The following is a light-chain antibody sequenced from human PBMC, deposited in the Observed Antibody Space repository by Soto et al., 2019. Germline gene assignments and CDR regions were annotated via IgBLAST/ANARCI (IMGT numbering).Light chain of an antibody. CDR2: GAS. J-gene: IGKJ4*01. Sequence: EIVLTQSPGTLSLSPGGRATLSCRASRSVSGNFLAWYQQKPGQAPRLLIYGASSRATGIPDRFSGSGSGTDFTLTISRLEPEDFAVYYCQQYGSSPPLTFGGGTRVEIK. V-gene: IGKV3-20*01. CDR3: QQYGSSPPLT. CDR1: RSVSGNF.